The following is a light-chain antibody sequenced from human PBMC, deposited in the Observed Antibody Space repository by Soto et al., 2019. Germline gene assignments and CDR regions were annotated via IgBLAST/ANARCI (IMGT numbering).Light chain of an antibody. V-gene: IGKV3-20*01. CDR1: QTVRNNY. Sequence: TQAAINMSLSRGVRAARTCRASQTVRNNYLAWYQQKPGQAPRLLIYDASSRATGIPDRFSGGRSRKDFSLTLSRLEPEDFSAYFCQQFTSYPLTFGGGTKVDIK. CDR2: DAS. CDR3: QQFTSYPLT. J-gene: IGKJ4*01.